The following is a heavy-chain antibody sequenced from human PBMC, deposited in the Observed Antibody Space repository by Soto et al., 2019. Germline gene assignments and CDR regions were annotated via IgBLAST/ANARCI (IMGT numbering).Heavy chain of an antibody. CDR2: IYYSGST. V-gene: IGHV4-61*01. CDR1: GGSVSSGSYY. J-gene: IGHJ4*02. Sequence: QVQLQESGPGLVKPSETLSLTCTVSGGSVSSGSYYWSWIRQPPGKGLEWIGYIYYSGSTNYNPSLKSRVTISVDTSKNQFSLKLSSVTAADTAVYYCARENWNYYYRAYWGKGTLVTVSS. D-gene: IGHD1-7*01. CDR3: ARENWNYYYRAY.